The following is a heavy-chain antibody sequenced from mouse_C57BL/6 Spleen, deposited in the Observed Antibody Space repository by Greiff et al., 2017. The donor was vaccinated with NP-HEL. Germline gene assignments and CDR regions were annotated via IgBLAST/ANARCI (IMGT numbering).Heavy chain of an antibody. J-gene: IGHJ2*01. CDR3: ARIKKIVATYFDY. CDR2: TNPTNGRT. V-gene: IGHV1S81*02. Sequence: VQLQQSGVELVKAGASVKMSCKASGYTFTSYWMHWVKQRLGQGLEWFAETNPTNGRTYYNEKFKSKATLTVDKSSSTAYMLLSGPTFEDSAVYYCARIKKIVATYFDYWGQGTTLIVSS. D-gene: IGHD1-1*01. CDR1: GYTFTSYW.